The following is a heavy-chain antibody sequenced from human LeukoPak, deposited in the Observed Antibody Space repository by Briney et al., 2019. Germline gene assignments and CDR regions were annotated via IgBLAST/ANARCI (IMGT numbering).Heavy chain of an antibody. CDR2: IYYSGST. V-gene: IGHV4-59*01. CDR3: ARLYSSSPNWFDP. D-gene: IGHD6-13*01. CDR1: GGSISGYF. J-gene: IGHJ5*02. Sequence: SETLSLTCTVSGGSISGYFWSWIRQPPGKGLEWIGYIYYSGSTSYNPSLKSRVTISVDTSKNQFSLRLSSVTGADTAVYYCARLYSSSPNWFDPWGQGTQVTVSS.